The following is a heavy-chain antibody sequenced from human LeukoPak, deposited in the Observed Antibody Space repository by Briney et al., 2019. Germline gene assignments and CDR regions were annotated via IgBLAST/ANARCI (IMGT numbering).Heavy chain of an antibody. Sequence: SETLSLTCTVSGGSLSTNSYYWAWIRQPPGKGLEWIGSIYHSGITYYNPSLKSRVTISVDTSNNHFSLKLTSVTAADTAVYYCARRGGRYTSSPAGLYGMDVWGQGTTVTVSS. CDR3: ARRGGRYTSSPAGLYGMDV. D-gene: IGHD6-6*01. J-gene: IGHJ6*02. CDR1: GGSLSTNSYY. CDR2: IYHSGIT. V-gene: IGHV4-39*02.